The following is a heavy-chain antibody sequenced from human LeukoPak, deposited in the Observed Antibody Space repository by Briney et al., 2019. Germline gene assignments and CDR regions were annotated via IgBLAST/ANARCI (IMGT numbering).Heavy chain of an antibody. D-gene: IGHD3-22*01. Sequence: SETLSLTCAVYGGSFSGYYWSWIRQPPGKGLEWIGEINHSGSTNYNPSLKSRVTISVDTSKNQFSLKLSSVTAADTAVYYRARGGYYYDSSGYYLSKSEDYWGQGTLVTVSS. CDR3: ARGGYYYDSSGYYLSKSEDY. V-gene: IGHV4-34*01. J-gene: IGHJ4*02. CDR1: GGSFSGYY. CDR2: INHSGST.